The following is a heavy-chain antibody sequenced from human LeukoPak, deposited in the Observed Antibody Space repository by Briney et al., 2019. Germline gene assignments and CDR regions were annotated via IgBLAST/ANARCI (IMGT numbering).Heavy chain of an antibody. CDR3: GSGPVGTTVP. Sequence: GGSLRLSCAASGFTVSSNYMSWVRQAPGRGLEWVSVIYSGGDTYYAESVKGRFTISRDNSKNTLYLQMHSLIAADTAVYYCGSGPVGTTVPWGQGTLVTVSP. V-gene: IGHV3-53*01. CDR1: GFTVSSNY. J-gene: IGHJ5*02. CDR2: IYSGGDT. D-gene: IGHD1-1*01.